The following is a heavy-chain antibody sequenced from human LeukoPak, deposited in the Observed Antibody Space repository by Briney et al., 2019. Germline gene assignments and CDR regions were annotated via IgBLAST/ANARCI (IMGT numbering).Heavy chain of an antibody. Sequence: SVKVSCKASGGTFSSYAISWVRQAPGQGLEWMGGIIPIFGTANYAQKFQGRVTITADESTSTAYMELSSLRSEDMAVYYCARSREATMVRGVSWYNWFDPWGQGTLVTVSS. J-gene: IGHJ5*02. CDR3: ARSREATMVRGVSWYNWFDP. CDR1: GGTFSSYA. D-gene: IGHD3-10*01. V-gene: IGHV1-69*13. CDR2: IIPIFGTA.